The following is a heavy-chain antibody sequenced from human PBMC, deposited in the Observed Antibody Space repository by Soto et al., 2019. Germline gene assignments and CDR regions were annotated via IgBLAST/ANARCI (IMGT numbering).Heavy chain of an antibody. CDR3: AQLVTYSTNYIVCWFDS. Sequence: QITLKESGPALMEHTQTLTLTCSLSGLSLSTRGVGVGWLRQTPGKALECLAIIYWDNDKRYNPSLKTRLTRQEATSKNQVVLNITYNEPVDTDIYYWAQLVTYSTNYIVCWFDSWGQGNLVTVS. V-gene: IGHV2-5*02. CDR1: GLSLSTRGVG. CDR2: IYWDNDK. J-gene: IGHJ5*01. D-gene: IGHD6-6*01.